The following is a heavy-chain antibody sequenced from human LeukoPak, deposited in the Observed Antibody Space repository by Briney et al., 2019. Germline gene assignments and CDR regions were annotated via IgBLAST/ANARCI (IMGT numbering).Heavy chain of an antibody. D-gene: IGHD5-18*01. CDR3: ARAPIQLWADYYYYYYMDV. Sequence: SETLSLTCTVSGGSISSSSYYWGWIRQPPGKGLEWIGSIYYSGSTYYNPSLKSRVTISVDTSKNQFSLKLSSVTAADTAVYYCARAPIQLWADYYYYYYMDVWGKGTTVTVSS. CDR1: GGSISSSSYY. J-gene: IGHJ6*03. CDR2: IYYSGST. V-gene: IGHV4-39*01.